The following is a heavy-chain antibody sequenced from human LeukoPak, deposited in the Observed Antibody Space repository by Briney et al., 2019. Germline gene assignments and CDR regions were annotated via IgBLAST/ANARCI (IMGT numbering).Heavy chain of an antibody. CDR3: ARALYWCGSNCQSGH. J-gene: IGHJ4*02. CDR1: GGALSGYF. Sequence: SETLSLTCTVSGGALSGYFCSWIRHPPRKGLEWVGRIQDYKDSIYNHSLKSRVTSSVDTFSNQVALKLTSVTPADTAVYYCARALYWCGSNCQSGHWGPGTLVTVSS. CDR2: IQDYKDS. V-gene: IGHV4-4*07. D-gene: IGHD2-21*02.